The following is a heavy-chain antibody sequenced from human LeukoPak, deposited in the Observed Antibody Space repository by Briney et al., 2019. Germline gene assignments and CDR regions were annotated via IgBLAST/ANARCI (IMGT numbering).Heavy chain of an antibody. CDR1: GFTFSSYE. CDR2: ISSSGSTI. V-gene: IGHV3-48*03. CDR3: ARFHDYSNYGRYYYYGMDV. Sequence: GGSLRLSCAASGFTFSSYEMNWVRQAPGKGLEWVSYISSSGSTIYYADSVKGRFTISRDNAKNSLYLQMNSLRAEDTAVYYCARFHDYSNYGRYYYYGMDVWAKGPRSPPP. D-gene: IGHD4-11*01. J-gene: IGHJ6*02.